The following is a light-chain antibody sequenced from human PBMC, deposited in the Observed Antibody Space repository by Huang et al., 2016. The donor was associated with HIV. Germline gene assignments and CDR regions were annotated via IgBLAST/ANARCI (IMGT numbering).Light chain of an antibody. V-gene: IGKV3-20*01. J-gene: IGKJ2*01. CDR1: QSVTNNY. CDR3: QQYGGSPRT. Sequence: EIVLTQSPGTLSLSPGERATLSCRSSQSVTNNYLAWYQQKPGQAPRLVIYGASSRATGIPDRFSGSGSGTDCTLTISRLEPDDFVVYYCQQYGGSPRTFGQGTKLEIK. CDR2: GAS.